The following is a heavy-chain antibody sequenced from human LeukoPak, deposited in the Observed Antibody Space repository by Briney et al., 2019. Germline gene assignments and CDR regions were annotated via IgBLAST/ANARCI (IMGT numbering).Heavy chain of an antibody. D-gene: IGHD3-16*02. Sequence: GGSLRLSCAVSGFTFSSYGMHWVRQSPGRGLEWVSFISFDGSNEFYADSLKGRFTISRDNSKDTLYLQMDSLRAEDTAPYYCAREEHDYVWGSYRYYYYYGIDVWGQGTTVTVSS. V-gene: IGHV3-30*03. J-gene: IGHJ6*02. CDR1: GFTFSSYG. CDR3: AREEHDYVWGSYRYYYYYGIDV. CDR2: ISFDGSNE.